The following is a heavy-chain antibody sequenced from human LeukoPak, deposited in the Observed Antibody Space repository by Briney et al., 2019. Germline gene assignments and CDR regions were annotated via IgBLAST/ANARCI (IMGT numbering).Heavy chain of an antibody. CDR2: ISYDGSNK. V-gene: IGHV3-30-3*01. CDR1: GFTFSSYA. D-gene: IGHD3-10*01. J-gene: IGHJ4*02. CDR3: ARAGGSGSLYIY. Sequence: GGSLRLSCAASGFTFSSYAMHWVRQAPGKGLEWVAVISYDGSNKYYADSVKGRFTISRDNSKNTLYLQMNSLRAEDTAVYYCARAGGSGSLYIYWGQGTLVTVSS.